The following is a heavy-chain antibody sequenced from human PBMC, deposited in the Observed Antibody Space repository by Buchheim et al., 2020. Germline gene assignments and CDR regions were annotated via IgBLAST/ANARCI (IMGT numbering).Heavy chain of an antibody. Sequence: QVQLVQSGAEVKKPGASVKVSCKASGYTFTSYYMLWVRQAPGQGLEWMGIINPSGGSTSYAQKFQGRVTMTRDTSTSTVYMELSSLRSEDTAVYYCARPQTKSYYYDSSGYYYFGDYFDYWGQGTL. J-gene: IGHJ4*02. V-gene: IGHV1-46*01. D-gene: IGHD3-22*01. CDR3: ARPQTKSYYYDSSGYYYFGDYFDY. CDR2: INPSGGST. CDR1: GYTFTSYY.